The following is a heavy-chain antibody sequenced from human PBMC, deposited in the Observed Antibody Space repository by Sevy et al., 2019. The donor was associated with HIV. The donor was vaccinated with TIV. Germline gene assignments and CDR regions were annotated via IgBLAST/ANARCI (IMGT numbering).Heavy chain of an antibody. CDR1: GFTFSSYG. J-gene: IGHJ4*02. D-gene: IGHD3-3*01. CDR3: AKGGQRSTLPNYDSRSGYNY. CDR2: ISYDGSNK. V-gene: IGHV3-30*18. Sequence: GGSLRLSCAASGFTFSSYGMHWVRQAPGKGLEWVAVISYDGSNKYYADSVKGRFTISRDNSKNTLYLQMNSLRAEDTAVYYCAKGGQRSTLPNYDSRSGYNYWGQGTLVTVSS.